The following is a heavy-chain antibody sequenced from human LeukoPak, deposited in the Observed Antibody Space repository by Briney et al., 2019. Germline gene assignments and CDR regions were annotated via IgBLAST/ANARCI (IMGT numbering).Heavy chain of an antibody. D-gene: IGHD2-21*02. J-gene: IGHJ4*02. CDR1: GYFIRSGFY. CDR3: AREAYCGGDCYSGFDY. Sequence: KPSETLSLTCTVSGYFIRSGFYWGWIRQPPGKGLEWIGYIYYSGSTNYNPSLKSRVTISVDTSKNQFSLKLSSVTAADTAVYYCAREAYCGGDCYSGFDYWGQGTLVTVSS. V-gene: IGHV4-61*01. CDR2: IYYSGST.